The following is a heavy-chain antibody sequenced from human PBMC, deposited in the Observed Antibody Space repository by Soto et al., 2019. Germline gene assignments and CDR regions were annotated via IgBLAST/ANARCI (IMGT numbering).Heavy chain of an antibody. CDR3: ARQEYGSGSYYNADYYYGMDV. Sequence: GESLKISCKGSGYSFTSYWFGWVRQMPGKGLEWMGIIYPGDSDTRYSPSFQGQVTISADKSISTAYLQWSSLKASDTAMYYCARQEYGSGSYYNADYYYGMDVWGQGTTVTVAS. CDR2: IYPGDSDT. J-gene: IGHJ6*02. V-gene: IGHV5-51*01. CDR1: GYSFTSYW. D-gene: IGHD3-10*01.